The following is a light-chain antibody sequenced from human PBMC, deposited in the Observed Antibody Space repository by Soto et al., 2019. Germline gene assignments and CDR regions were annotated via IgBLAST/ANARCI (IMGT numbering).Light chain of an antibody. CDR2: GAT. V-gene: IGKV3-15*01. CDR1: QSVSSN. CDR3: QQYNNWPPYT. J-gene: IGKJ2*01. Sequence: EIVMTQSPATLSVSPGERATVSCRASQSVSSNLAWYQHKPGQAPRLLIYGATTRATGVPARFSGSGSGTEFTLTISSLQSEDFAVYYCQQYNNWPPYTFGQGTKLEIK.